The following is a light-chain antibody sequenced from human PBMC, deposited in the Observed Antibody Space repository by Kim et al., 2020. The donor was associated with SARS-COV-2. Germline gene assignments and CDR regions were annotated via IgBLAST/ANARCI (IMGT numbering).Light chain of an antibody. CDR1: SSDVGGYNF. J-gene: IGLJ1*01. CDR2: EVS. Sequence: PGQSVTISCTGTSSDVGGYNFVSWYQQHPGKAPKLMIYEVSKWPSGVPDRFSGSKSGNTASLTVSGLQAEDEADYYCSSYAGSNNVFGTGTKVTVL. CDR3: SSYAGSNNV. V-gene: IGLV2-8*01.